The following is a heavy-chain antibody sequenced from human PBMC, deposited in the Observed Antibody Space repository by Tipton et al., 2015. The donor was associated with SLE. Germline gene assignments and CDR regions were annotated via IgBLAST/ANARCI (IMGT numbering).Heavy chain of an antibody. CDR1: GGSFSGYY. CDR2: INHSGST. J-gene: IGHJ4*02. CDR3: ARENYYDSSGHEGYFDY. V-gene: IGHV4-34*01. D-gene: IGHD3-22*01. Sequence: LRLSCAVYGGSFSGYYWSWIRQPPGKGLEWIGEINHSGSTNYNPSLKSRVTISVDTSKNQFSLKLSSVTAADTAVYYCARENYYDSSGHEGYFDYWGQGTLVTVSS.